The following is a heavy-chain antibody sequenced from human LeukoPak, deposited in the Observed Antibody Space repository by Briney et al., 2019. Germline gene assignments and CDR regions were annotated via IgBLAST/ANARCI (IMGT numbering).Heavy chain of an antibody. J-gene: IGHJ4*02. CDR1: SYTLTELS. Sequence: ASVKVSYKVSSYTLTELSMHWVRQAPGKGLEWMGGFDPEDGETIYAQKFQGRVTMTEDTSTDTAYMELSSLRSEDTAVYYCATGGNYYDSSGYYSPFDYWGQGTLVTVSS. CDR3: ATGGNYYDSSGYYSPFDY. CDR2: FDPEDGET. D-gene: IGHD3-22*01. V-gene: IGHV1-24*01.